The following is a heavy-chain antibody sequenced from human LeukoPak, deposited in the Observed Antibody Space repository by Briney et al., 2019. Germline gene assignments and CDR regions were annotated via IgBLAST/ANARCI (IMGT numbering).Heavy chain of an antibody. D-gene: IGHD2-15*01. CDR3: ARSYLGYCSGGSCWGNYYYGMDV. CDR2: IYYSGST. V-gene: IGHV4-59*01. J-gene: IGHJ6*02. CDR1: GGSISSYY. Sequence: SETLSLTCTVSGGSISSYYWSWIRQPPGKGLEWIGYIYYSGSTNYNPSLKSRVTISVDTSKNQFSLKLSSVTAADTAVYYCARSYLGYCSGGSCWGNYYYGMDVWGQGTTVTVSS.